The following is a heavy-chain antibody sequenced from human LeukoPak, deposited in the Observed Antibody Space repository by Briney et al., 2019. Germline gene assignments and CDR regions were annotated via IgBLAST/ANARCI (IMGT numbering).Heavy chain of an antibody. J-gene: IGHJ3*02. D-gene: IGHD3-22*01. Sequence: KPSETLSLTCTVSGGSIGSYYWSWIRQPPGKGLEWIGYIFYTGSTNYNSSLKSQVTISIDTSKNQFSLKLSSVTAADTAVYHCARAGFFYDTSGYNDAFDIWGQGTMVTVSS. CDR1: GGSIGSYY. CDR2: IFYTGST. V-gene: IGHV4-59*01. CDR3: ARAGFFYDTSGYNDAFDI.